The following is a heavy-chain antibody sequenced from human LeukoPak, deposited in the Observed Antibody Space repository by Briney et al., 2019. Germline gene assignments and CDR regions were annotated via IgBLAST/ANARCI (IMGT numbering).Heavy chain of an antibody. V-gene: IGHV3-30-3*01. D-gene: IGHD3-16*01. CDR2: ILYDGSNK. CDR3: ARDGGRDWFDP. CDR1: GFTFSSYA. Sequence: GRCLRLACAAPGFTFSSYAMHWVRQAPGKGLEWVAVILYDGSNKYYADSVKGRFPISRDNSKNTLYLQTNSLRAEDTAVYYCARDGGRDWFDPWGQGTLVTVSS. J-gene: IGHJ5*02.